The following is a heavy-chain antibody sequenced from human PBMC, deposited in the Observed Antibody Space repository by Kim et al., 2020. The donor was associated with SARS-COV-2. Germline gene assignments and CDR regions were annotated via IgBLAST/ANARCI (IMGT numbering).Heavy chain of an antibody. CDR3: ARDRRGYYDSSGYRDYYYYGMDV. Sequence: SETLSLTCTVSGGSISSYYWSWIRQPPGKGLEWIGYIYYSGSTNYNPSLKSRVTISVDTSKNQFSLKLSSVTAADTAVYYCARDRRGYYDSSGYRDYYYYGMDVWGQGTTVTVSS. CDR2: IYYSGST. J-gene: IGHJ6*02. D-gene: IGHD3-22*01. V-gene: IGHV4-59*13. CDR1: GGSISSYY.